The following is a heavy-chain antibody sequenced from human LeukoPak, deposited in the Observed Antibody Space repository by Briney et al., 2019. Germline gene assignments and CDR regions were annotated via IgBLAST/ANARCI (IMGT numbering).Heavy chain of an antibody. CDR3: ARGRGYYYDSSGYYLFDY. CDR2: MNPNSGNT. CDR1: GYTFTSYD. Sequence: ASVKVSCKASGYTFTSYDINWVRQATGQGLEWMGWMNPNSGNTGYAQKFQGRVTMTRNTSISTAYMELSSLRSEDTAVYYCARGRGYYYDSSGYYLFDYWGQGTLVTVSS. D-gene: IGHD3-22*01. J-gene: IGHJ4*02. V-gene: IGHV1-8*02.